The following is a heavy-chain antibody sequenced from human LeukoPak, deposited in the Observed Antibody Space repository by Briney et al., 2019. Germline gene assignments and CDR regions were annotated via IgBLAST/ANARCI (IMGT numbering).Heavy chain of an antibody. CDR1: GYTFTSYG. Sequence: GASVKVSCKASGYTFTSYGISWVRQAHGQGLEWMGWISAYNGNTNYAQKFQGRVTITADESTSTAYMELSSLRSEDTAVYYCARDPYYYDSSGDYGGQGTLVTVSS. J-gene: IGHJ4*02. V-gene: IGHV1-18*01. CDR3: ARDPYYYDSSGDY. CDR2: ISAYNGNT. D-gene: IGHD3-22*01.